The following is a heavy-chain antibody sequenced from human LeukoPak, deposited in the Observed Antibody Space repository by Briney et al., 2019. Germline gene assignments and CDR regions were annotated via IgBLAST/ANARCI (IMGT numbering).Heavy chain of an antibody. CDR3: ARSKNYYDSSGYYVDY. V-gene: IGHV5-51*01. J-gene: IGHJ4*02. CDR1: GYSFTSYW. CDR2: IYPGDSDT. D-gene: IGHD3-22*01. Sequence: GESLKISCKGSGYSFTSYWIGWVRQMPGKGLEWMGIIYPGDSDTRYSLSFQGQVTISADKSISTAYLQWSSLKASDTAMYYCARSKNYYDSSGYYVDYWGQGTLVTVSS.